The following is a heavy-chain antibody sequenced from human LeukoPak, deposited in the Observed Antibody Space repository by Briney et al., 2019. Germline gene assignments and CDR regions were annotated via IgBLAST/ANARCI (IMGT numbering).Heavy chain of an antibody. CDR1: GYTFTGYY. CDR3: ASGLTKGGLGVP. D-gene: IGHD3-10*01. V-gene: IGHV1-8*02. J-gene: IGHJ4*02. Sequence: VASVKVSCKASGYTFTGYYMHWVRQATGQGLEWMGWMNPNSGNTGYAQKFQGRVTMTRNTSISTAYMELSSLRSEDTAVYYCASGLTKGGLGVPWGQGTLVTVSS. CDR2: MNPNSGNT.